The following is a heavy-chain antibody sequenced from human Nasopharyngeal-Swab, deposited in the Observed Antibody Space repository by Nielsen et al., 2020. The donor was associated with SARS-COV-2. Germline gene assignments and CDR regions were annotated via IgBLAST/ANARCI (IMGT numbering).Heavy chain of an antibody. J-gene: IGHJ6*02. CDR2: ISSSTSYI. D-gene: IGHD3-10*01. CDR1: EFTFSNYS. CDR3: ARDGFGESPYYYYYGMDV. V-gene: IGHV3-21*01. Sequence: GGSLRLSCAASEFTFSNYSMNWVRQAPGKGLEWVSSISSSTSYIDYADSVKGRFTSSRDKAKNSLYLQMNSLRAEDAAVYYCARDGFGESPYYYYYGMDVWGQGTTVTVSS.